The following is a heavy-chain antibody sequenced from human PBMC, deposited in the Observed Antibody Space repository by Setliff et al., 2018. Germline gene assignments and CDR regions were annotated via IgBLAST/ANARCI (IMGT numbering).Heavy chain of an antibody. D-gene: IGHD1-1*01. CDR2: IYIGGQT. J-gene: IGHJ6*02. CDR3: ARQTGLGGHNLKDDTFYGVDV. V-gene: IGHV3-66*04. CDR1: GITFKNAW. Sequence: LSLSCSVSGITFKNAWMTWVRQAPGQGLEWLSVIYIGGQTFYADSVKGRFSISRDDSKNSLFLHMKSVRPDDTAMYYCARQTGLGGHNLKDDTFYGVDVWGQGIMVTVSS.